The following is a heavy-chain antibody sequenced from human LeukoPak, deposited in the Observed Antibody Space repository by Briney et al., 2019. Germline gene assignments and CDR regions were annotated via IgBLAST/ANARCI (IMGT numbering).Heavy chain of an antibody. CDR3: TTDPMGGLRYFDWLFQ. CDR2: IKSKTDGGTT. CDR1: GFTSSNAW. D-gene: IGHD3-9*01. Sequence: GGSLRLSCAASGFTSSNAWMSWVRQAPGKGLEWVGRIKSKTDGGTTDYAAPVKGRLTISRDDSKNTLYLQMNSLKTEDTAVYYCTTDPMGGLRYFDWLFQWGQGTLVTVSS. J-gene: IGHJ4*02. V-gene: IGHV3-15*01.